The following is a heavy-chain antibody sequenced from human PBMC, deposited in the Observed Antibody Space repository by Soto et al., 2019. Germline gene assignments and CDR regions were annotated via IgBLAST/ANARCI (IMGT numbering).Heavy chain of an antibody. D-gene: IGHD1-26*01. V-gene: IGHV1-2*02. CDR3: ARSSGSYAYYGMDV. Sequence: QVQLAQSGAKVKKPGASVKFSCKASGYTLTDYYIHWVRQAPGRGLEWMGWINPKTGDTYSAQNFQRMVTTTSDTSIDTGYMELSRLQSDDTAVYYFARSSGSYAYYGMDVWGQGTTLTVSS. CDR1: GYTLTDYY. CDR2: INPKTGDT. J-gene: IGHJ6*02.